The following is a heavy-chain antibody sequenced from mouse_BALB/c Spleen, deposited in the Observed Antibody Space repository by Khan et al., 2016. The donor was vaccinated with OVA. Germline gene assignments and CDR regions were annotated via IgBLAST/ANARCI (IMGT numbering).Heavy chain of an antibody. Sequence: EVELVESGPGLVKPSQSLSLTCTVTGYSITSGYGCNWIRQFPGNKLEWMGYISYSGSTNYNPSLKSRISITQDTSKNQFFLQLNSVTTEDTATYYCARTARIKYWGQGTTLTVSS. CDR2: ISYSGST. J-gene: IGHJ2*01. CDR1: GYSITSGYG. V-gene: IGHV3-2*02. D-gene: IGHD1-2*01. CDR3: ARTARIKY.